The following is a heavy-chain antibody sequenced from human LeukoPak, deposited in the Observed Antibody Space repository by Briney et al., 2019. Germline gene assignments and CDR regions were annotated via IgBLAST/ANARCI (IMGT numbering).Heavy chain of an antibody. Sequence: GGSLRLSCAASGFTLSSYSMNWVRQAPGKGLEWVSSISSSSSYIYYADSVKGRFTISRDNAKNSLYLQMNSLRAEDTAVYYCARGYAGYYPYYFDYWGQGTLVTVSS. CDR2: ISSSSSYI. D-gene: IGHD3-22*01. J-gene: IGHJ4*02. CDR3: ARGYAGYYPYYFDY. V-gene: IGHV3-21*01. CDR1: GFTLSSYS.